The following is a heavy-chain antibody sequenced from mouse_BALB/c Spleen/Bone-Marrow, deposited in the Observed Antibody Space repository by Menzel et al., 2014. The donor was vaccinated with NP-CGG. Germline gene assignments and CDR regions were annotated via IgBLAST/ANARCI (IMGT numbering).Heavy chain of an antibody. CDR2: IDPANGNT. V-gene: IGHV14-3*02. CDR1: GFNIKDTY. CDR3: ARGGTTATWHFDV. J-gene: IGHJ1*01. Sequence: VQLQQSGAELVKPGASVKLSCTASGFNIKDTYMHWVKQRPEQGLEWIGRIDPANGNTKYDPKFQGKATITADTSSNTAYLQLSSLTFEDTAVYYCARGGTTATWHFDVWGAGTTVTVSS. D-gene: IGHD1-2*01.